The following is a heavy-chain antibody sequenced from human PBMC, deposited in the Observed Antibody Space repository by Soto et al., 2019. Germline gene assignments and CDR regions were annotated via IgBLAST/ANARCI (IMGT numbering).Heavy chain of an antibody. CDR1: GFTFSDYY. CDR2: ISSSGSTI. J-gene: IGHJ4*02. V-gene: IGHV3-11*01. D-gene: IGHD2-15*01. Sequence: PGGSLRLSCAASGFTFSDYYMSWIRQAPGKGLEWVSYISSSGSTIYYADSVKGRFTISRDNAKNSLYLQMNSLRADDTAVYYCARDQAYCSGGSCYFYYFDYWGQGTLVTVSS. CDR3: ARDQAYCSGGSCYFYYFDY.